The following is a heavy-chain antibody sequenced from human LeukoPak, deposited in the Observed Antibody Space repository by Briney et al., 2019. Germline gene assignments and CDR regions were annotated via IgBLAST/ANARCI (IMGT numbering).Heavy chain of an antibody. CDR3: AKRGYCTSTSCSSFDY. D-gene: IGHD2-2*01. CDR2: ISGSGGST. J-gene: IGHJ4*02. V-gene: IGHV3-23*01. Sequence: GGSLRLSCAASGFTFSSYAMSWVRQAPGKGLEWVSAISGSGGSTYYADSVKGRFTISRDNSKNTLYLQMNSLRAEDTAVYYCAKRGYCTSTSCSSFDYWGQGTLVTVSS. CDR1: GFTFSSYA.